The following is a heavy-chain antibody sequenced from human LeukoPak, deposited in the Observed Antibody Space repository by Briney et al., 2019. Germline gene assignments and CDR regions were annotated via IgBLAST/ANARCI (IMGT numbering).Heavy chain of an antibody. CDR1: GYTFANYG. V-gene: IGHV1-3*04. J-gene: IGHJ1*01. D-gene: IGHD3-22*01. CDR2: INTGNGNT. Sequence: VKVSFXTSGYTFANYGMHWVRQAPRQSLEWMGWINTGNGNTKSSQKFQDRVALTRDTSASTAYMELNSLSSEDTAVYYCARVPLSDSSGHYYPHWGQGTLVTVSS. CDR3: ARVPLSDSSGHYYPH.